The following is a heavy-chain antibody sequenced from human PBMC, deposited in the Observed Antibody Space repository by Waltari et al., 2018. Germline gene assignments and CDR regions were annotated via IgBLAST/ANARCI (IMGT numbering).Heavy chain of an antibody. V-gene: IGHV4-38-2*01. J-gene: IGHJ3*02. CDR3: ARRAGAMSAFDI. CDR1: GYSISSGYY. CDR2: IYHSGST. D-gene: IGHD1-1*01. Sequence: VQLLESGPGLVKPSETLSLTCAVSGYSISSGYYWGWIRQPPGKGLEWIGSIYHSGSTYYNPSLKSRVTISVDTSKNQFSLKLSSVTAADTAVYYCARRAGAMSAFDIWGQGTMVTVSS.